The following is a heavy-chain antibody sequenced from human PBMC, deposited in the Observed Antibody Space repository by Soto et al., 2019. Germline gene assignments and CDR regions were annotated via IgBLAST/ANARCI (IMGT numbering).Heavy chain of an antibody. V-gene: IGHV3-23*01. D-gene: IGHD6-13*01. CDR2: ISGSGGST. Sequence: HPGGSLRLSCAASGFTFSSYAMSWVRQAPGKGLEWASAISGSGGSTYYADSVKGRFTISRDNSKNTLYLQMNSLRAEDTAVYYCAKDYLAQQLVLCSDYWGQGTLVTVSS. CDR3: AKDYLAQQLVLCSDY. CDR1: GFTFSSYA. J-gene: IGHJ4*02.